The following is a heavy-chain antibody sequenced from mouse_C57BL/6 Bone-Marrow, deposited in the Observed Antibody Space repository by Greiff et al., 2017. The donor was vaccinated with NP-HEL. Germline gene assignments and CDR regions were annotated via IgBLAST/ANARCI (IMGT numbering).Heavy chain of an antibody. V-gene: IGHV1-76*01. Sequence: VKLQESGAELVRPGASVKLSCKASGYTFTDYYINWVKQRPGQGLEWIARIYPGSGNTYYNEKFKGKATLTAEKSSSTAYMQLSSLTSEDSAVYFCARGVLRFAYWGQGTLVTVSA. CDR3: ARGVLRFAY. CDR2: IYPGSGNT. CDR1: GYTFTDYY. J-gene: IGHJ3*01. D-gene: IGHD1-1*01.